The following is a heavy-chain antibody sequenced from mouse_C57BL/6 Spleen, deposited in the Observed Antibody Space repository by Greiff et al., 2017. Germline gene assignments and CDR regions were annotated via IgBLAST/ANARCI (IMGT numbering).Heavy chain of an antibody. J-gene: IGHJ1*01. CDR3: ARVYGNYWYFEG. CDR2: IDPESGNT. V-gene: IGHV14-1*02. CDR1: GFNIKDYY. Sequence: VQLQQSGAELVRPGALVKLSCKASGFNIKDYYMHWVKQRPEQGLEWIGWIDPESGNTIYDAKFQGKASITADTSSNTAYLQLSSLTSEDTAVYYCARVYGNYWYFEGWGAGTTVTVAS. D-gene: IGHD2-1*01.